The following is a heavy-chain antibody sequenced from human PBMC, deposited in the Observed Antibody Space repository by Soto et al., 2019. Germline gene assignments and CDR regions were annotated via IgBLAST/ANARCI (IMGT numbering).Heavy chain of an antibody. CDR3: ARDRGPRGGDGMDV. D-gene: IGHD2-21*01. V-gene: IGHV1-69*01. CDR1: GGTFSSYA. J-gene: IGHJ6*02. CDR2: IIPIFGTA. Sequence: QVQLVQSGAEVKKPGSSVKVSCKASGGTFSSYAISWVRQAPGQGLEWMGGIIPIFGTANYAQKFQGRVTITADESTSTDYMELSSLRSEDTAVYYCARDRGPRGGDGMDVWGQGTTVTVSS.